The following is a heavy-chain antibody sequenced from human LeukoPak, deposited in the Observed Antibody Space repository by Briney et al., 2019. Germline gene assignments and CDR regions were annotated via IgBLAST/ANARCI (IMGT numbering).Heavy chain of an antibody. CDR1: GGSISSSSYY. CDR2: IYYSGST. V-gene: IGHV4-39*01. CDR3: ARERGYSFNWFDP. D-gene: IGHD4-23*01. Sequence: PSVTLSLTXTVSGGSISSSSYYWGWIRQPPGKGLEWIGSIYYSGSTYYNPSLKSRVTISVDTSKNQFSLKLSSVTAADTAVYYCARERGYSFNWFDPWGQGTLVTVSS. J-gene: IGHJ5*02.